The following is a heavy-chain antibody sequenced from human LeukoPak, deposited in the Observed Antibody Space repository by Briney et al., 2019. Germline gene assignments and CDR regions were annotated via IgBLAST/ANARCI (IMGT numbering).Heavy chain of an antibody. J-gene: IGHJ4*02. Sequence: SETLSLTCAVYGGSFSHYYWRWIRQPPGPGLESIGEINHSGSTNYNPSLKSRVTISVDTSKTQYSLRLSSVTAADTAVYYCARVWFYCGGDCYVYYWGQGTLVTVSS. CDR1: GGSFSHYY. D-gene: IGHD2-21*02. CDR3: ARVWFYCGGDCYVYY. V-gene: IGHV4-34*01. CDR2: INHSGST.